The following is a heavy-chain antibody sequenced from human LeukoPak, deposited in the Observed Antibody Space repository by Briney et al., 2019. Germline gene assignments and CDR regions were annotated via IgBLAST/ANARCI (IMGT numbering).Heavy chain of an antibody. CDR3: ARHEASVGPLLYYYYYMDV. D-gene: IGHD4-23*01. Sequence: SETLSLTCTVSGGSISSSSYYWGWIRQPPGKGLEWIGSIYYSGSTYYNPSLKSRVTISVDTSKNQFSLKLSSVTAADTAVYYCARHEASVGPLLYYYYYMDVWGKGTTVTVS. V-gene: IGHV4-39*01. CDR2: IYYSGST. CDR1: GGSISSSSYY. J-gene: IGHJ6*03.